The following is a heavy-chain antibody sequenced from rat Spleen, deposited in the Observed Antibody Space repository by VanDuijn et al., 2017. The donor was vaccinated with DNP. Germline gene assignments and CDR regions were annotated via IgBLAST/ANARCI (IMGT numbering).Heavy chain of an antibody. CDR2: TNYDGGST. D-gene: IGHD1-3*01. J-gene: IGHJ2*01. Sequence: EVQLVESGGGLVQPGRSLKLSCAASGFIFGDYYMAWVRQAPTKGLEWVAYTNYDGGSTYNGDSVKGRFTISRDNAKSTLYLQMNSLRSEDMATYYCTRHVLPLRVWDYWGQGVMVTVSS. CDR1: GFIFGDYY. CDR3: TRHVLPLRVWDY. V-gene: IGHV5-22*01.